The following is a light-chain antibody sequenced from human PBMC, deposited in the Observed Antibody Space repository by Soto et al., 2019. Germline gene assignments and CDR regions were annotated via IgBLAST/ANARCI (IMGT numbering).Light chain of an antibody. CDR3: QKYNSALT. Sequence: TQSPSSLSASVGDRVTITCRASQDISNYLAWYQQRPGKLPNLLIYSASTLQSGVPSRFSGSGSGTHFTLTISSLQPEDVATYYCQKYNSALTFGQGTRLEIK. V-gene: IGKV1-27*01. J-gene: IGKJ5*01. CDR1: QDISNY. CDR2: SAS.